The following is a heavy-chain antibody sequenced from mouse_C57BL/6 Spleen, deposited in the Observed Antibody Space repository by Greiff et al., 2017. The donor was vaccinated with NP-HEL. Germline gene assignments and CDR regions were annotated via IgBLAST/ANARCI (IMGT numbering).Heavy chain of an antibody. J-gene: IGHJ2*01. V-gene: IGHV1-19*01. CDR2: INPYNGGT. D-gene: IGHD1-1*01. Sequence: VHVKQSGPVLVKPGASVKMSCKASGYTFTDYYMNWVKQSHGKSLEWIGVINPYNGGTSYNQKFKGKATLTVDKSSSTAYMELNSLTSEDSAVYYCARTITTVVGNFDYWGQGTTLTVSS. CDR1: GYTFTDYY. CDR3: ARTITTVVGNFDY.